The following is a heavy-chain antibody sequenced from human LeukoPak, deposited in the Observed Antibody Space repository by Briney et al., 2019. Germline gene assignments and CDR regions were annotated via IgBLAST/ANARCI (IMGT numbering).Heavy chain of an antibody. Sequence: GGSLRLSCAASGFTFSSYWMSWVRQAPGKGLEWVANIKQDGSEKYYVDSVKGRFTIYRDNAKNSVYLQMNPLRAEDTAVYYCARERGLPWFGELFTPIYYFDYWGQGTLVTVSS. CDR3: ARERGLPWFGELFTPIYYFDY. D-gene: IGHD3-10*01. CDR2: IKQDGSEK. CDR1: GFTFSSYW. J-gene: IGHJ4*02. V-gene: IGHV3-7*01.